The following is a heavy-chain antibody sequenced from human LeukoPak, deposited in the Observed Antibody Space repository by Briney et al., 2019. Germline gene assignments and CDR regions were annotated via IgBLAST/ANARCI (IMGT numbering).Heavy chain of an antibody. V-gene: IGHV1-69*13. Sequence: VASVKVSCKASGGTFSGYAISWVRQAPGQGLEWMGGIIPIFGTANYAQKFQGRVTITADESTSTAYMELSSLRSEDTAVYYCQIPAADKSEDYWGQGTLVTVSS. D-gene: IGHD2-2*01. CDR3: QIPAADKSEDY. CDR2: IIPIFGTA. CDR1: GGTFSGYA. J-gene: IGHJ4*02.